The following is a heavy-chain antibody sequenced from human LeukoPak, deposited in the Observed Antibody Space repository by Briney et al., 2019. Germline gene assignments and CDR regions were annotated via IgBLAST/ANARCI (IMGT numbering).Heavy chain of an antibody. CDR3: ARGGSGSYHPILFDY. CDR1: GYTFTSYD. Sequence: ASGKVSCKASGYTFTSYDINWVRQATGQGLEWMGWTNPDSGNTGYAQKFQGRVTMTRNTSISTAYMELSGLRSEDTAVYYCARGGSGSYHPILFDYWGQGTLVTVSS. J-gene: IGHJ4*02. CDR2: TNPDSGNT. D-gene: IGHD3-10*01. V-gene: IGHV1-8*01.